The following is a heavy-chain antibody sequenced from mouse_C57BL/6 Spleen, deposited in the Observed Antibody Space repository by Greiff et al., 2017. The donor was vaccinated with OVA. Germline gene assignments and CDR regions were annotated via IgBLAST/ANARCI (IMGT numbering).Heavy chain of an antibody. Sequence: QVQLQQPGAELVKPGASVKMSCKASGYTFTSYWITWVKQRPGQGLEWIGDIYPGSGSTNYNEKFKSKATLTVDTTSSTAYMQLSSLTSEDSAVYYCASHYGNPGYFDYWGQGTTLTVSS. CDR2: IYPGSGST. D-gene: IGHD2-1*01. CDR1: GYTFTSYW. J-gene: IGHJ2*01. V-gene: IGHV1-55*01. CDR3: ASHYGNPGYFDY.